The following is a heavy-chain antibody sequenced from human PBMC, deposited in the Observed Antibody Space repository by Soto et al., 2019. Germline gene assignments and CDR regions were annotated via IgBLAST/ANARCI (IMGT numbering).Heavy chain of an antibody. J-gene: IGHJ4*02. D-gene: IGHD2-8*01. CDR3: STQLYARGSFLFDS. CDR1: GFTFSNYA. V-gene: IGHV3-23*01. CDR2: ISDSGGNT. Sequence: EVQLLESGGGLVQPGGSLRLSCAASGFTFSNYAMSWVRQAPGKGLEWVSAISDSGGNTYYADPVTGRFTISRDNSKNTLHLQMNSLRVEDTAVYYFSTQLYARGSFLFDSWGQGTLVTVSS.